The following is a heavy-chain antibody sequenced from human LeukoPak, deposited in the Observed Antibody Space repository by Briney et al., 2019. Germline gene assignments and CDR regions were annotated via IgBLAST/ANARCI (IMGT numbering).Heavy chain of an antibody. CDR2: IYSGGST. D-gene: IGHD4-17*01. Sequence: PGGSLRLSCAASGFTFSSYAMSWVRQAPGKGLEWVSGIYSGGSTYYADSVKGRFTISRDNSKNTLNLQMNSLRVEDTAVYYCAAPRYGDLALDYWGQGTLVTVSS. V-gene: IGHV3-66*01. CDR1: GFTFSSYA. CDR3: AAPRYGDLALDY. J-gene: IGHJ4*02.